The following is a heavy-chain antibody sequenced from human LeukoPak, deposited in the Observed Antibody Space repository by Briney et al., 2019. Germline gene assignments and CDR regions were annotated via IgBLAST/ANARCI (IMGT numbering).Heavy chain of an antibody. CDR3: ARQYMGATDS. CDR2: IYYSGST. D-gene: IGHD1-26*01. Sequence: SETLSLTCTVSGGSISSYYWSWIRQPPGKGLEWIGYIYYSGSTNYNPSLKSRVTISVDTSKNQFSLKLSSVTPEDTAVYYCARQYMGATDSWGQGTLVTVSS. V-gene: IGHV4-59*08. J-gene: IGHJ4*02. CDR1: GGSISSYY.